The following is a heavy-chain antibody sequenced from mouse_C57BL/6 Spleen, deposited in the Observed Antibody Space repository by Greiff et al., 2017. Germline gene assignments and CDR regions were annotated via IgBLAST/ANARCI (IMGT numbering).Heavy chain of an antibody. CDR3: ARRGYYAMDY. J-gene: IGHJ4*01. V-gene: IGHV1-19*01. CDR2: INPYNGGT. Sequence: EVQRVESGPVLVKPGASVKMSCKASGYTFTDYYMNWVKQSHGKSLEWIGVINPYNGGTSYNQKFKGKATLTVDKSSSTAYMELNSLTSEDSAVYYCARRGYYAMDYWGQGTSVTVSS. CDR1: GYTFTDYY.